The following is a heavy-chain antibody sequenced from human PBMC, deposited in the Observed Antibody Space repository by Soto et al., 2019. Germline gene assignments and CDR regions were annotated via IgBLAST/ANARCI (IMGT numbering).Heavy chain of an antibody. CDR1: GFIFGAFA. CDR3: AKYIRRSVDGRDILYF. J-gene: IGHJ6*01. V-gene: IGHV3-9*01. D-gene: IGHD5-12*01. Sequence: YLRLSCAASGFIFGAFAMHWVRQAPGKGLEWVSGISWNSGSIGYADSVKGRFTISRDNAKNSLYLQMNSLRAEDTALSYCAKYIRRSVDGRDILYFWGQGTS. CDR2: ISWNSGSI.